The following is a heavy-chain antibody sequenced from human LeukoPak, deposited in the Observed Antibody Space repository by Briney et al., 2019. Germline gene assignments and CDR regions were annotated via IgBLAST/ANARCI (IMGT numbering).Heavy chain of an antibody. J-gene: IGHJ4*02. CDR3: ARRYYYDSSRLYDY. Sequence: PSETLSLTCTVSGDSISSYYWTWIRQPPGKGLEWIGYIYYSGSTNYNPSLKSRVTISVDTSKNQFSLKLSSVTAADTAVYYCARRYYYDSSRLYDYWGQGTLVTVSS. V-gene: IGHV4-59*08. CDR1: GDSISSYY. D-gene: IGHD3-22*01. CDR2: IYYSGST.